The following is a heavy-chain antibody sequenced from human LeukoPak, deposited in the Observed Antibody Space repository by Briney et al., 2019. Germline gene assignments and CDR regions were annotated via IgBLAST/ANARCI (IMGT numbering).Heavy chain of an antibody. V-gene: IGHV4-39*01. D-gene: IGHD3-3*01. J-gene: IGHJ5*02. CDR3: ARGYYDFWSGYSPPTNWFDP. CDR1: GFTFSSYA. CDR2: IYYSGST. Sequence: GSLRLSCAASGFTFSSYAMSWVRQPPGKGLEWIGSIYYSGSTYYNPSLKSRVTISVDTSKNQFSLKLSSVTAADTAVYYCARGYYDFWSGYSPPTNWFDPWGQGTLVTVSS.